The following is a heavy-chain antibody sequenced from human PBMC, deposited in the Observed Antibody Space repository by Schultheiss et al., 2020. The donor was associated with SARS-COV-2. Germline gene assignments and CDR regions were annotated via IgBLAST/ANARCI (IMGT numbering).Heavy chain of an antibody. Sequence: GGSLRLSCAASRFTFSSYAMNWVRQAPGKGLEWVSYISSSGSTIYYADSVKGRFTISRDNAKNSLYLQMNSLRAEDTAVYYCAREGGSSGIDYWGQGTLVTVSS. V-gene: IGHV3-48*03. CDR2: ISSSGSTI. CDR3: AREGGSSGIDY. J-gene: IGHJ4*02. CDR1: RFTFSSYA. D-gene: IGHD6-13*01.